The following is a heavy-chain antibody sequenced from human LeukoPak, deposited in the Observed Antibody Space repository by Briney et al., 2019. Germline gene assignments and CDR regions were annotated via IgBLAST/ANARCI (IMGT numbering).Heavy chain of an antibody. Sequence: PSETLPLTCTVSGVSIRSYFWSWIRQPPGKGLEWIGYIDYSGSTNYNPSLKSRVTISVDTSKNQFSLKLSSVTAADTAVYYCARTKLTMVRGVIPLSYYYGMDVWGQGTTVTVSS. CDR2: IDYSGST. CDR3: ARTKLTMVRGVIPLSYYYGMDV. V-gene: IGHV4-59*12. D-gene: IGHD3-10*01. CDR1: GVSIRSYF. J-gene: IGHJ6*02.